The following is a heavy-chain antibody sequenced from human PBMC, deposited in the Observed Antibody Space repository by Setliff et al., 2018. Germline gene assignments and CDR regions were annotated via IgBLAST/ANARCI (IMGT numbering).Heavy chain of an antibody. J-gene: IGHJ6*03. CDR2: ISAYNGNT. Sequence: ASVKVSCKASGYTFTSYGISWVRQAPGQGLEWMGWISAYNGNTNYAQKLQGRVTITADKSTSTAYMELSSLRSEDTAVYYCARGRHPPWSGYPYYYMDVWGKGTTVTVSS. CDR1: GYTFTSYG. D-gene: IGHD3-3*01. V-gene: IGHV1-18*01. CDR3: ARGRHPPWSGYPYYYMDV.